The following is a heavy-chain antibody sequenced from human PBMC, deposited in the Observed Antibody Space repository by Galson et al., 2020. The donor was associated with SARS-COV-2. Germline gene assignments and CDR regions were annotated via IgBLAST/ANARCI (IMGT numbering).Heavy chain of an antibody. Sequence: GESLKISCAASGFTFSDYYMSWIRQAPGKGLEWVSYISSSGSTIYYADSVKGRFTISRDNAKNSLYLQMNSLRAEDTAVYYCARTYVWGSFIFDYWGQGTLVTVSS. V-gene: IGHV3-11*04. CDR3: ARTYVWGSFIFDY. J-gene: IGHJ4*02. CDR2: ISSSGSTI. D-gene: IGHD3-16*01. CDR1: GFTFSDYY.